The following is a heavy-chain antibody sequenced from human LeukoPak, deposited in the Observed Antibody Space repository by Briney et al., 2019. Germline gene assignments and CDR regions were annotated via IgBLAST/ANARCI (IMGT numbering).Heavy chain of an antibody. Sequence: PGGSLRLSCAASGLTFSSYSMNWVRQAPGKGLEWVSSISSSSSYIYYADSVKGRFTISRDNAKNSLYLQMNSLRAEDTAMYYCAVYGSGSYYKSHNWFDPWGQGTLVTVSS. CDR3: AVYGSGSYYKSHNWFDP. CDR1: GLTFSSYS. CDR2: ISSSSSYI. J-gene: IGHJ5*02. V-gene: IGHV3-21*01. D-gene: IGHD3-10*01.